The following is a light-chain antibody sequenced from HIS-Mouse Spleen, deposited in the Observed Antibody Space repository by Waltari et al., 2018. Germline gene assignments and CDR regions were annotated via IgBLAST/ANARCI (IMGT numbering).Light chain of an antibody. CDR2: KDS. Sequence: SSELTQPPSVSVSPGQTARIPCSGVSLPQQYAYGYQQKPGQAPVLVIYKDSERPSGIPERFSGSSSGTTVTLTISGVQAEDEADYYCQSADSSGTYSVVFGGGTKLTVL. J-gene: IGLJ2*01. CDR3: QSADSSGTYSVV. V-gene: IGLV3-25*03. CDR1: SLPQQY.